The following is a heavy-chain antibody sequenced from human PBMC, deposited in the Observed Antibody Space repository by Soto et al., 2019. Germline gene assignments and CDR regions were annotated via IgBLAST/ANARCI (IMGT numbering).Heavy chain of an antibody. D-gene: IGHD1-7*01. V-gene: IGHV3-23*01. CDR3: AKDRNYPRDQFQY. CDR2: ISANGQGI. CDR1: GLSCSTYA. J-gene: IGHJ4*02. Sequence: GSLRVCGADSGLSCSTYALSWVRQAPGKGLEWVSAISANGQGIYYADSVRGRFTISRDNSKNTIFLHMDSLRAEDTAVYYWAKDRNYPRDQFQYWGQGTLVTVSS.